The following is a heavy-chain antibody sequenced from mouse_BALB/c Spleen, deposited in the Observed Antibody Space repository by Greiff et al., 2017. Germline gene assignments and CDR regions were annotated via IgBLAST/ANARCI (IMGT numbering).Heavy chain of an antibody. D-gene: IGHD2-4*01. V-gene: IGHV3-6*02. CDR2: ISYDGSN. Sequence: ESGPGLVKPSQSLSLTCSVTGYSITSGYYWNWIRQFPGNKLEWMGYISYDGSNNYNPSLKNRISITRDTSKNQFFLKLNSVTTEDTATYYCARMITTNSFAYWGQGTLVTVSA. CDR3: ARMITTNSFAY. CDR1: GYSITSGYY. J-gene: IGHJ3*01.